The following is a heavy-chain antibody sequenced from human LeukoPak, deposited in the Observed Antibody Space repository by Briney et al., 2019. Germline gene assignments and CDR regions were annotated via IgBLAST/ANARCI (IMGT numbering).Heavy chain of an antibody. D-gene: IGHD6-13*01. CDR2: ISSSGSTI. CDR1: GFTFSSYE. CDR3: ARELQDGYSSSWYDY. J-gene: IGHJ4*02. Sequence: GGSLRLSRAASGFTFSSYEMNWVRQAPGKGLEWVSYISSSGSTIYYADSVKGRFTISRDNAKNSLYLQMNSLRAEDTAVYYCARELQDGYSSSWYDYWGQGTLVTVSS. V-gene: IGHV3-48*03.